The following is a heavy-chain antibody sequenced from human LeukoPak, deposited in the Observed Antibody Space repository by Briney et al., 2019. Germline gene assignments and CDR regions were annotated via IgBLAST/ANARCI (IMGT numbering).Heavy chain of an antibody. J-gene: IGHJ4*02. CDR1: GFTFSSYA. Sequence: GGSLRLSCAASGFTFSSYAMSWVRQAPGKGLEWVSAISGSGGSTYYADSVKGRFTISRDNSKNTLYLQMNSLRAEDTAVYYCAKAPRIVVVTALDYWGQGTLVAVSS. CDR3: AKAPRIVVVTALDY. D-gene: IGHD2-21*02. CDR2: ISGSGGST. V-gene: IGHV3-23*01.